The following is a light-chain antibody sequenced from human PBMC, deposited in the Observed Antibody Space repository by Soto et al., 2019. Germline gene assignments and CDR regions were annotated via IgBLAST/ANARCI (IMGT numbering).Light chain of an antibody. J-gene: IGLJ1*01. CDR2: QVT. CDR1: SSDVGTRNF. CDR3: GSYTDSTNYV. Sequence: QSVLTQPASVSGSPGQSITISCTGTSSDVGTRNFVSWYQQHPGKAPKLMIYQVTNRPPGVSNRFSGSKSGNTASLTISGLQAEDEADYYCGSYTDSTNYVFGTGTKVTVL. V-gene: IGLV2-14*01.